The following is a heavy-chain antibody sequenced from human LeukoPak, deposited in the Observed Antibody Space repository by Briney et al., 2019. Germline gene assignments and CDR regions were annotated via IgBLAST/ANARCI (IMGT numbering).Heavy chain of an antibody. J-gene: IGHJ4*02. CDR2: ISGSGGST. V-gene: IGHV3-23*01. CDR3: AKDSGYDSSGYSYTMYYFDY. Sequence: GGSLRLSCVASGFPFSSYWMTWVRQAPGKGLEWVSAISGSGGSTYYADSVKGRFTISRDNSKNTLYLQMNSLRAEDTAVYYCAKDSGYDSSGYSYTMYYFDYWGQGTLVTVSS. CDR1: GFPFSSYW. D-gene: IGHD3-22*01.